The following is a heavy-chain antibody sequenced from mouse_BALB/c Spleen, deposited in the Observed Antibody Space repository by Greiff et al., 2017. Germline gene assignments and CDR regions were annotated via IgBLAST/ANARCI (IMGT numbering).Heavy chain of an antibody. CDR1: GFTFSSYG. J-gene: IGHJ2*01. Sequence: EVKVVESGGDLVKPGGSLKLSFAASGFTFSSYGMSWVRQTPDKRLEWVATISSGGSYTYYPDSVKGRFTISRDNAKNTLYLQMSSLKSEDTAMYYCARGDYDGGYYFDYWGQGTTLTVSS. CDR3: ARGDYDGGYYFDY. D-gene: IGHD2-4*01. CDR2: ISSGGSYT. V-gene: IGHV5-6*02.